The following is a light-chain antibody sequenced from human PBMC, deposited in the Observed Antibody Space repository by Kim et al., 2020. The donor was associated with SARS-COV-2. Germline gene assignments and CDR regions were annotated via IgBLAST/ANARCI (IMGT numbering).Light chain of an antibody. CDR2: DAS. Sequence: SVSPGERVTLTCRASQSVSSCLAWYQQKPGQAPKLLIYDASSRATGIPARFSGSGSGTEFTLTISSLEPEDFAVYYCQQYSNWWTFGGGTKVDIK. CDR3: QQYSNWWT. J-gene: IGKJ4*02. CDR1: QSVSSC. V-gene: IGKV3-11*01.